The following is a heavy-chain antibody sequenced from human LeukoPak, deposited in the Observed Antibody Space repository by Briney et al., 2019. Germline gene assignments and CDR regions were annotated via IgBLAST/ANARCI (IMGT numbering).Heavy chain of an antibody. J-gene: IGHJ1*01. CDR3: AREVDFQH. Sequence: GGSPRLSCAASGFTFSSYSMNWVRQAPGKGLEWVSYISSSSGTIYYADSVNGRFTISRDNAKNSLYLQMNSLRAEDTAVYYCAREVDFQHWGQGTLVTLSS. V-gene: IGHV3-48*01. D-gene: IGHD2-15*01. CDR2: ISSSSGTI. CDR1: GFTFSSYS.